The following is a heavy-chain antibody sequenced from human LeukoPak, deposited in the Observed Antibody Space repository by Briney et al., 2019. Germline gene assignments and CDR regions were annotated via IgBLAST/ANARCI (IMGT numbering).Heavy chain of an antibody. CDR2: ISYDGSNK. J-gene: IGHJ4*02. Sequence: GGSLRLSCAASGFTFSSYAMHWVRQAPGKGLEWVAVISYDGSNKYYADSVKSRFTISRDNSKNTLYLQMNSLRVEDTALYFCARGHGYSNYESFDFWGQGALVTVSS. D-gene: IGHD4-11*01. CDR1: GFTFSSYA. V-gene: IGHV3-30*04. CDR3: ARGHGYSNYESFDF.